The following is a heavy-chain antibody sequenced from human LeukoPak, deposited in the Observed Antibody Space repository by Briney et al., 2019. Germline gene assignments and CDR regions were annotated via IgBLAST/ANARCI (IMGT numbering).Heavy chain of an antibody. V-gene: IGHV4-61*02. Sequence: SQTLSLTCTVSGGSISSGSYYWSWIRQPAGKGLEWIGRIYTSGSTNYNPSLKSRVTISVDTSKNQFSLKLSSVTAADTAVYYCARHGHYDFWRELYYYYYSMDVWGKGTTVTVSS. CDR2: IYTSGST. CDR1: GGSISSGSYY. D-gene: IGHD3-3*01. CDR3: ARHGHYDFWRELYYYYYSMDV. J-gene: IGHJ6*03.